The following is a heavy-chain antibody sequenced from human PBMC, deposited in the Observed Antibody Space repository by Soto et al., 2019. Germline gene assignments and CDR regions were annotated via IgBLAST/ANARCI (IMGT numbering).Heavy chain of an antibody. Sequence: GGSLRLSCAASGFTFSSYWMSWVRQAPGKGLEWVANIKQDGSEKYYVDSVKGRFTISRDNAKNSLYLQMNSLRAEDTAVYYCARLNYYDSSGYYWAFDYWRQGTLVTVSS. J-gene: IGHJ4*02. CDR1: GFTFSSYW. CDR3: ARLNYYDSSGYYWAFDY. CDR2: IKQDGSEK. V-gene: IGHV3-7*05. D-gene: IGHD3-22*01.